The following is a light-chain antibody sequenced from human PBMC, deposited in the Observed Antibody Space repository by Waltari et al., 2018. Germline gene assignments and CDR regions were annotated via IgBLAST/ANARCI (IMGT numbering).Light chain of an antibody. V-gene: IGLV2-14*03. J-gene: IGLJ1*01. CDR2: DVN. CDR3: SSYTSTNTYV. Sequence: QSALTQPAAVSESPGQSITISCTGTSSDVGAPNYVSWYQQHPGEAPKLMIYDVNKRPSGTSNRFSGSKSGNTASLSISGLQAEDEADYYCSSYTSTNTYVFGSGTKVTVL. CDR1: SSDVGAPNY.